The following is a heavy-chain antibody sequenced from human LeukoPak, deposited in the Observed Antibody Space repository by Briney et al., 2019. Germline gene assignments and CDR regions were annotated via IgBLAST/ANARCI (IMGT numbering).Heavy chain of an antibody. Sequence: PSETLSLTCAVYGGSFSGYYWSWIRQPPGKGLEWIGEINHSGSTNYNPSLKSRVTISVDTSKHQFYLKLSSETAADTGVYYGARIRKERYFDWSPGGWFDPWGQGTLVTVSS. CDR2: INHSGST. D-gene: IGHD3-9*01. J-gene: IGHJ5*02. CDR1: GGSFSGYY. V-gene: IGHV4-34*01. CDR3: ARIRKERYFDWSPGGWFDP.